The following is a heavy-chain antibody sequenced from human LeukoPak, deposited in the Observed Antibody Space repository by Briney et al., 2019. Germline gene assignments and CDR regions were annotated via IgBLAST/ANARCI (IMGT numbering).Heavy chain of an antibody. J-gene: IGHJ4*02. CDR3: AKGEDDFWSDY. Sequence: PGGSLRLSCAASGFTFDDYGMSWVRQAPGKGLEWVSGINWNGGSTGYADSVKGRFTISRDNAKNSLYLQMNSLRAEDTAVYYCAKGEDDFWSDYWGQGTLVTVSS. D-gene: IGHD3-3*01. V-gene: IGHV3-20*04. CDR1: GFTFDDYG. CDR2: INWNGGST.